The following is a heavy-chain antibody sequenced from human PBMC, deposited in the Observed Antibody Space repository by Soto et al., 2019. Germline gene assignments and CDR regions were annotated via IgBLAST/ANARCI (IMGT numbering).Heavy chain of an antibody. Sequence: EVQLLESGGGLVQPGGSLRLSCAASGFTFNAYAMTWVRQAPGKGLVWVSRINSDGSSTSYADSVKGRFTISRDNAKNTLYLQMNSLRAEDTAVYYCVRTSLVVAAATREDYWGQGTLVTVSS. D-gene: IGHD2-15*01. CDR2: INSDGSST. CDR3: VRTSLVVAAATREDY. V-gene: IGHV3-74*02. CDR1: GFTFNAYA. J-gene: IGHJ4*02.